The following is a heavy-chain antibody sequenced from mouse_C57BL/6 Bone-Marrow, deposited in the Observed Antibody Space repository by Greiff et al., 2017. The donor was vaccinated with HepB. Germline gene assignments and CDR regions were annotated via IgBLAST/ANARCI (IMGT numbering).Heavy chain of an antibody. CDR1: GYTFTSYG. CDR3: SRARGLRCFFFDY. J-gene: IGHJ2*01. CDR2: IYPRSGNT. D-gene: IGHD3-3*01. Sequence: VQLQQSGAELARPGASVKLSCKASGYTFTSYGISWVKQRTGQGLEWIGDIYPRSGNTYYNEKFKGKATLTADKSSSTAYMELRSLTSEDSAVYFCSRARGLRCFFFDYEGRGTTLTVSS. V-gene: IGHV1-81*01.